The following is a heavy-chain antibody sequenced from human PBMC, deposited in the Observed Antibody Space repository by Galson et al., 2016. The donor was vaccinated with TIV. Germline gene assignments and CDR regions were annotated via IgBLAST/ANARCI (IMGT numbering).Heavy chain of an antibody. D-gene: IGHD3-16*02. CDR1: GGSISSSTYF. Sequence: LSLTCTVSGGSISSSTYFWGWIRQPPGKELEWITTIYYDGTTYHNPSLNSRLTTSVDTSKNQFSLRLTSVTAADTALYFCARHGPWSFYFDSWGQGTLVTVSS. V-gene: IGHV4-39*01. J-gene: IGHJ4*02. CDR2: IYYDGTT. CDR3: ARHGPWSFYFDS.